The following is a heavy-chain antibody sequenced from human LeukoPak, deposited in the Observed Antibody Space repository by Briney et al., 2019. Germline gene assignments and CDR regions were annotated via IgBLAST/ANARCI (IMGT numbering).Heavy chain of an antibody. Sequence: GGSLRLSCAASGFTFSSYGMHWVRQAPGKGLEWVAYIQYDGSNEQYADSVKGRFSISRDSSKNILYLQMNSLRAEDTAVYYCGRVKEASAFDIWGQGTMVTVSS. CDR2: IQYDGSNE. CDR1: GFTFSSYG. D-gene: IGHD5-12*01. V-gene: IGHV3-30*02. CDR3: GRVKEASAFDI. J-gene: IGHJ3*02.